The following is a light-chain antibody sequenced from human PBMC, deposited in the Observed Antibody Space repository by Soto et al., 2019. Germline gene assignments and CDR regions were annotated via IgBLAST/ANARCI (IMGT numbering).Light chain of an antibody. CDR3: CSSAPEGTDV. CDR2: KGT. CDR1: SSDVGAYDS. Sequence: QSALAQPPSVSGSPGQSITISCTGTSSDVGAYDSVSWYQQHPHKAPPLIIYKGTQRPSGVSTRFSASTSGNAASLTISGLQADDEADYFCCSSAPEGTDVFGTGTKVTVL. V-gene: IGLV2-23*01. J-gene: IGLJ1*01.